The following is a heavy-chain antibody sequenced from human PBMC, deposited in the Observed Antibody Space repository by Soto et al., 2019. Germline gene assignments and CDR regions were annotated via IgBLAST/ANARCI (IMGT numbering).Heavy chain of an antibody. V-gene: IGHV1-69*01. D-gene: IGHD2-15*01. CDR2: IIPIFGTA. J-gene: IGHJ4*02. Sequence: QVQLVQSGAEVKKPGSSVKVSCKASGGTFSSYSINWVRQAPGQGLEWMGEIIPIFGTANYAQKFQGRVTITADESTSTAYMELSSRISEDAAVYYCARDGGRHSGGIDYWGQGSLVTVSS. CDR1: GGTFSSYS. CDR3: ARDGGRHSGGIDY.